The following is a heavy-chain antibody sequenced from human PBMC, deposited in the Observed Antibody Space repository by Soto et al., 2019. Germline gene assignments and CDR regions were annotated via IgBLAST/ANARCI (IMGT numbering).Heavy chain of an antibody. Sequence: GGSLRLSCAASGFTFSRYAMSWVRQAPGKGLEWVSAFSGSGGSTYYADSVKGRLIISRDNSKNTLYLQMNSLRAEDTAVYYCAKIAVAGPLNWFDPWGQGTLVTVSS. D-gene: IGHD6-19*01. J-gene: IGHJ5*02. CDR3: AKIAVAGPLNWFDP. CDR2: FSGSGGST. V-gene: IGHV3-23*01. CDR1: GFTFSRYA.